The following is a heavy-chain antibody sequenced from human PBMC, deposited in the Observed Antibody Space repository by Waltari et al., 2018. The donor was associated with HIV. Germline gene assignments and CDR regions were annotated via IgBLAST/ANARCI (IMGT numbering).Heavy chain of an antibody. Sequence: QVQLVESGGGVVQPGKSLRLSCAASGFTFRNFGIHWVRQAPGKGLDWVAVISFDGRNEYYADSVKGRFTISRDNSKNTVYLQMNSLRADDTAVYYCAKEGWELLQFGYYFDYWGQGTLVTVSS. CDR1: GFTFRNFG. CDR2: ISFDGRNE. CDR3: AKEGWELLQFGYYFDY. V-gene: IGHV3-30*18. J-gene: IGHJ4*02. D-gene: IGHD1-26*01.